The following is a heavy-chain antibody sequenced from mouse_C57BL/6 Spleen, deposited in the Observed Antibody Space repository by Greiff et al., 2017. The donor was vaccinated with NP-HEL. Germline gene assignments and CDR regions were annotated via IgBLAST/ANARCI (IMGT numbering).Heavy chain of an antibody. D-gene: IGHD2-4*01. Sequence: VQLQQSGAELVKPGASAKLSCTASGFNIKDYYMHWVKQRTEQGLEWIGRIDPEDGETKYAPKFQGKATITADTSSNTAYLQLSSLTSEDTAVYYCASRIYYDYDGFAYWGQGTLVTVSA. CDR1: GFNIKDYY. CDR2: IDPEDGET. J-gene: IGHJ3*01. V-gene: IGHV14-2*01. CDR3: ASRIYYDYDGFAY.